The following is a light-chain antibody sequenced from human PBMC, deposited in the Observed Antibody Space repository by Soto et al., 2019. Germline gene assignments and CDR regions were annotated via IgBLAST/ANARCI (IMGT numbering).Light chain of an antibody. CDR3: QQYNNWPTWT. V-gene: IGKV3-15*01. J-gene: IGKJ1*01. CDR2: GAS. CDR1: QSVSSN. Sequence: EIVMTQSPATLSVSPGERATLSCRASQSVSSNLAWYQQKPGQAPRLLIYGASTRDTGIPARFSGSGSGTEFTLTISSMQSEDFEVYYCQQYNNWPTWTFRQGTKVEIK.